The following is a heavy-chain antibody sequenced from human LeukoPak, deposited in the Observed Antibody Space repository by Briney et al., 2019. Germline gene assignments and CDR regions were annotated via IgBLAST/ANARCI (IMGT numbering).Heavy chain of an antibody. D-gene: IGHD1-26*01. CDR1: GGTFSSYA. V-gene: IGHV1-69*13. CDR2: IIPIFGTA. J-gene: IGHJ4*02. Sequence: SVKVSCKASGGTFSSYAISWVRQAPGQGLEWTGGIIPIFGTANYAQKFQGRVTITADESTSTAYMELSSLRSEDTAVYYCARDYSGSYSFDYWGQGTLVTVSS. CDR3: ARDYSGSYSFDY.